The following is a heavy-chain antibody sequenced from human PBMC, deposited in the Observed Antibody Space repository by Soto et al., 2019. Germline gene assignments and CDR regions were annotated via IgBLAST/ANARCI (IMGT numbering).Heavy chain of an antibody. CDR3: AREGPYGDSDSESNWFDP. Sequence: GASVKVSCKASGGTFSSYAISWVRQAPGQGLEWMGGIIPIFGTANYAQKFQGRVTITADESTSTAYMELSSLRSEDTAVYYCAREGPYGDSDSESNWFDPWGQGTLVTVSS. CDR2: IIPIFGTA. V-gene: IGHV1-69*13. J-gene: IGHJ5*02. CDR1: GGTFSSYA. D-gene: IGHD4-17*01.